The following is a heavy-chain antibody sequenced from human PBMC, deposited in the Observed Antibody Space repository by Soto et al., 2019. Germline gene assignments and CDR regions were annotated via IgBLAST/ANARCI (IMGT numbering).Heavy chain of an antibody. CDR1: GFTFSSYA. CDR2: ISYDGSNK. D-gene: IGHD3-3*01. CDR3: ARGVEWLYGMDV. V-gene: IGHV3-30-3*01. Sequence: GGSLRLSCAASGFTFSSYAMHWVRQVPGKGLEWVAVISYDGSNKYYADSVKGRFTISRDNSKNTLYLQMNSLRAEDTAVYYCARGVEWLYGMDVWGQGTTVTVSS. J-gene: IGHJ6*02.